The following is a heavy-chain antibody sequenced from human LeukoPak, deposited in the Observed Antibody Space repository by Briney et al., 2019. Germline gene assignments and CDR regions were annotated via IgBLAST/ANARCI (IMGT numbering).Heavy chain of an antibody. CDR2: LSYSGST. CDR3: ARYDSGYDLDF. V-gene: IGHV4-59*08. CDR1: GASISSYY. Sequence: ASETLSLACSVSGASISSYYWSWIRQPPGKGLEWIVFLSYSGSTYYNPSLKSRVSISVDTSKNQFSLRLRSVTAADTALYYCARYDSGYDLDFWGQGTLVTVSS. D-gene: IGHD5-12*01. J-gene: IGHJ4*02.